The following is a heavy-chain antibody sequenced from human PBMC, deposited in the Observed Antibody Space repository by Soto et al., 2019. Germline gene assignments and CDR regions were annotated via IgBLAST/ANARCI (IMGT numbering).Heavy chain of an antibody. CDR3: TTVSQPYYYVGMDV. J-gene: IGHJ6*02. CDR2: IKSKNDGGTT. CDR1: GFTFSNAW. Sequence: EVQLVESGGGLVKPGGSLRLSCAASGFTFSNAWMNWVRQAPGKGLEWVGRIKSKNDGGTTDYAAPVKGRFTISRDDSKNTLYLQMNSLKTEDTAGYYCTTVSQPYYYVGMDVWGQGTTVTVAS. V-gene: IGHV3-15*07.